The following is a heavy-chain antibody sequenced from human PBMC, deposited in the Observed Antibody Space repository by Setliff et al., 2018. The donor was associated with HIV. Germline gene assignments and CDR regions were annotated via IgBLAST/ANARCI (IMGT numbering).Heavy chain of an antibody. V-gene: IGHV1-46*01. J-gene: IGHJ3*01. CDR2: IYPSGGST. CDR3: ARVKGLRVRNWNDRPNASDL. Sequence: ASVKVSCKASGYTFTSYFIQWVRQAPGQGLEWMGIIYPSGGSTTYAPKFQGRVTMTRDTSTSTVYMDLSGLRSGDTAVYYCARVKGLRVRNWNDRPNASDLWGQGTMVTVSS. CDR1: GYTFTSYF. D-gene: IGHD1-1*01.